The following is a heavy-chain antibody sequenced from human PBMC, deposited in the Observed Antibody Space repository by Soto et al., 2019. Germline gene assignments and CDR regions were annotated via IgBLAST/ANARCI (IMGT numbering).Heavy chain of an antibody. CDR3: ARDLGQYQLLTNNWFDP. V-gene: IGHV3-21*01. CDR1: GFTFSSYS. Sequence: GGSLRLSCAASGFTFSSYSMNWVRQAPWKGLEWVSSISSSSSYIYYADSVKGRFTISRDNAKNSLYLQMNSLRAEDTAVYYCARDLGQYQLLTNNWFDPWGQGTLVTVYS. J-gene: IGHJ5*02. D-gene: IGHD2-2*01. CDR2: ISSSSSYI.